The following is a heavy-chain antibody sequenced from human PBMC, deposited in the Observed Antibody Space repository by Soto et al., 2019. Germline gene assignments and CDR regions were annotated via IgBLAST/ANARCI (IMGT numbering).Heavy chain of an antibody. CDR2: IYYSGST. D-gene: IGHD5-18*01. CDR1: GGSISSSSYY. CDR3: ACIFSGGYGYGFYYYGMDV. V-gene: IGHV4-39*01. J-gene: IGHJ6*02. Sequence: SESLSLTCTVSGGSISSSSYYWGWIRQPPGKGLEWIGSIYYSGSTYYNPSLKSRVTISVDTSKNQFSLKLSSVTAADTAVYYCACIFSGGYGYGFYYYGMDVWGQGTTVT.